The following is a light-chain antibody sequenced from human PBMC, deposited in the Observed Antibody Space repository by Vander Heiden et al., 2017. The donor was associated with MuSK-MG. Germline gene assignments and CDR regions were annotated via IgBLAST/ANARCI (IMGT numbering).Light chain of an antibody. J-gene: IGKJ4*01. CDR2: GAS. Sequence: EIVLTQSPGILSLSPGERATLSCRASESIRGNKLAWYQQKFGQAPRLLFYGASTRATGIPDRFSGSGSGTDFTLTISRLEPEDFAVYYCQQYGDSKVFGGGTKVEIK. CDR3: QQYGDSKV. V-gene: IGKV3-20*01. CDR1: ESIRGNK.